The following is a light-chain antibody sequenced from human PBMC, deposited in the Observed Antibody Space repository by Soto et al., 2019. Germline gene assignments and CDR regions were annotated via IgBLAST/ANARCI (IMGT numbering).Light chain of an antibody. Sequence: IQLTQSPSSVSASVGDRVTISCRASQDISNGLAWYQQKPGKAPKPLIYATSSLQSGVPSRFXGXXSGTSFTFTISSLQAEDFATYYCQEAHGFPWMFGQGTRV. J-gene: IGKJ1*01. CDR1: QDISNG. V-gene: IGKV1-12*02. CDR2: ATS. CDR3: QEAHGFPWM.